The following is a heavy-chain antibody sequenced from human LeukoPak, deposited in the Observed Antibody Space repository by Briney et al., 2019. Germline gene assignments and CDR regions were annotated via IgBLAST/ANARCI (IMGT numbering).Heavy chain of an antibody. CDR2: IIPIFGTA. CDR1: GGTFSSYA. D-gene: IGHD3-22*01. CDR3: APSDGGYYDSSGYYYSLPVGY. Sequence: ASVKVSCKASGGTFSSYAISWVRQAPGQGLEWMGGIIPIFGTANYARKFQGRVTITADESTSTAYMELSSLRSEDTAVYYCAPSDGGYYDSSGYYYSLPVGYWGQGTLVTVSS. J-gene: IGHJ4*02. V-gene: IGHV1-69*13.